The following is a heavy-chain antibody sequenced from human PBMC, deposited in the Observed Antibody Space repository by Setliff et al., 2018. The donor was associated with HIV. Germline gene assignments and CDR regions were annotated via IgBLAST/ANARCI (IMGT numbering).Heavy chain of an antibody. Sequence: GGSLRLSCAASGFTFSSYSMNWVRQAPGKGLEWVSYISSSSSTIYYADSVKGRFTISRDNAKNSLYLQMNSLRAEDTAVYYCAKTWIQLWATEDYWGQGTLVTVSS. CDR3: AKTWIQLWATEDY. J-gene: IGHJ4*02. CDR1: GFTFSSYS. CDR2: ISSSSSTI. D-gene: IGHD5-18*01. V-gene: IGHV3-48*04.